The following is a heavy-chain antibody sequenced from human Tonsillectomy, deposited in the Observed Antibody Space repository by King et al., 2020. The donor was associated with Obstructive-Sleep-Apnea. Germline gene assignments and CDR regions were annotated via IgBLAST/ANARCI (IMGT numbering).Heavy chain of an antibody. Sequence: QLVQSGAEVKKSGESLKISCQGPGYRFSNYWIGWVRQMPGKGLEWMGIIYPGDSDTRYSPSFQGQVTISADKSLSTAYLQWGSLKASDTAIYYCARHPKYGSYCCGDCFAFDYWGQGTLVTVSS. V-gene: IGHV5-51*01. CDR3: ARHPKYGSYCCGDCFAFDY. CDR1: GYRFSNYW. CDR2: IYPGDSDT. J-gene: IGHJ4*02. D-gene: IGHD2-21*02.